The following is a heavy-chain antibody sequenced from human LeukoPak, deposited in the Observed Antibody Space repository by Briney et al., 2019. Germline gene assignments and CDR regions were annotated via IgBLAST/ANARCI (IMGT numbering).Heavy chain of an antibody. V-gene: IGHV3-66*01. J-gene: IGHJ3*02. CDR2: ISSGGTS. Sequence: GGSLRLSCAVSGFTVSGNYMNWVRQAPGKGLEWVSMISSGGTSYYADSVKGRFTISRDNSKNTLNLQMNSLRAEDTAVYYCASPDRYDSSGPPGDAFDIWGQGTMVTVSS. CDR3: ASPDRYDSSGPPGDAFDI. D-gene: IGHD3-22*01. CDR1: GFTVSGNY.